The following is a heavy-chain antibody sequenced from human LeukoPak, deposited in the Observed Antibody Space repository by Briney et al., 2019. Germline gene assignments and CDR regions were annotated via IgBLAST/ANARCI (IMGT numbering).Heavy chain of an antibody. CDR2: TKQDGNEK. Sequence: GGSLRLSCAASGFTFSSYWMSWVRQAPGKGLEWVANTKQDGNEKFYVDSVKGRFTISRDNAKNSLYLQMHSLRDEDTAVYYCTRDGGLHSTPSLFDYWGQGNLVTVSS. J-gene: IGHJ4*02. D-gene: IGHD2-2*01. CDR1: GFTFSSYW. CDR3: TRDGGLHSTPSLFDY. V-gene: IGHV3-7*01.